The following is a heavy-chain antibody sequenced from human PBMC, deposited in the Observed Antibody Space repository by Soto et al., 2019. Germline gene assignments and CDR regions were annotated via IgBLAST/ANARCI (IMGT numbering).Heavy chain of an antibody. CDR3: ARGKVRIAARPSYMDV. J-gene: IGHJ6*03. Sequence: PSETLSLTCAVYGGSFSGYYWSWILQPPGKGLEWIGEINHSGSTNYNPSLKSRVTISVDTSKNQFSLKLSSVTAADTAVYYCARGKVRIAARPSYMDVWGKGTTVTVSS. V-gene: IGHV4-34*01. D-gene: IGHD6-6*01. CDR2: INHSGST. CDR1: GGSFSGYY.